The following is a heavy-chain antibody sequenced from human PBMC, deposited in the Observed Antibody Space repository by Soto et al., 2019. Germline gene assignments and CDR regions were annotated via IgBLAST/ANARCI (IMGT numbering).Heavy chain of an antibody. V-gene: IGHV4-4*02. J-gene: IGHJ5*02. Sequence: SETLSLSCSVSGGSIRAPDWWSWVRQTPEKGFEWIGEIYHSGTPNYNPSLKSRVSMSIDRSNNEFSLKVYSVTAADTAVYYCARVTSVLGSEGAYVRSWFAPWGQGTLVTVSS. CDR2: IYHSGTP. D-gene: IGHD5-12*01. CDR1: GGSIRAPDW. CDR3: ARVTSVLGSEGAYVRSWFAP.